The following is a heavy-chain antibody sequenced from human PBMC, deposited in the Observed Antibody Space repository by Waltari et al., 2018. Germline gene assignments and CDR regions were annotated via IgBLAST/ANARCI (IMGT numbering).Heavy chain of an antibody. CDR3: ARGSGSYYYYYGMDV. CDR1: GYTFTSSA. CDR2: INAGNGNT. D-gene: IGHD1-26*01. J-gene: IGHJ6*02. V-gene: IGHV1-3*01. Sequence: QVQLVQSGAEVKKPGASVTVSCKASGYTFTSSAMPWVRQAPGQRLEWRGWINAGNGNTKYSQKFQGRVTITRDTSASTAYMELSSLRSEDTAVYYCARGSGSYYYYYGMDVWGQGTTVTVSS.